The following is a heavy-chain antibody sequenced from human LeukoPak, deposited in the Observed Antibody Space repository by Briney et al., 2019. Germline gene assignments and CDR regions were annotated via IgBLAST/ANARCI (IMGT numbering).Heavy chain of an antibody. CDR2: IYYSGST. Sequence: PSETLSLTCTVSGGSISSSSYYWGWIRQPPGKGLEWIGSIYYSGSTYYNPSLKSRVTISVDTSKNQFSLELSSVTAADTAVYYCARGWADLSYYYMDVWGKGTTVTVSS. D-gene: IGHD1-26*01. CDR3: ARGWADLSYYYMDV. CDR1: GGSISSSSYY. V-gene: IGHV4-39*01. J-gene: IGHJ6*03.